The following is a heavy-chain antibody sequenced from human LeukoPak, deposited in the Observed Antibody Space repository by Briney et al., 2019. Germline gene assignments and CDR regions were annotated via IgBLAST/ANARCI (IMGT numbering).Heavy chain of an antibody. V-gene: IGHV3-30-3*01. CDR3: AGLITPLYGDYQENAFDI. D-gene: IGHD4-17*01. J-gene: IGHJ3*02. CDR2: ISYDGSNK. CDR1: GFTFSSYA. Sequence: GGSLRLSCAASGFTFSSYAMHWVRQAPGKGLEWVAVISYDGSNKYYADSVKGRFTISRDNSKNTLYLQMNSLRAEDTAVYYCAGLITPLYGDYQENAFDIWGQGTMVTVSS.